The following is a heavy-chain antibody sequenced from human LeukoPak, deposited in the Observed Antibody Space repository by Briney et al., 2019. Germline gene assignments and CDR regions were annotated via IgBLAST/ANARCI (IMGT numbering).Heavy chain of an antibody. D-gene: IGHD5-12*01. CDR3: ASRGYSGLDY. Sequence: SGTLSLTCAVSGGSISSSNWWTWVRQPPGKGLEWVGEIYHSASTDYNPSLKSRVTISVDKSNNQFPLRLSSVTAADTAVYYCASRGYSGLDYWGQGTLVTVSS. CDR2: IYHSAST. V-gene: IGHV4-4*02. CDR1: GGSISSSNW. J-gene: IGHJ4*02.